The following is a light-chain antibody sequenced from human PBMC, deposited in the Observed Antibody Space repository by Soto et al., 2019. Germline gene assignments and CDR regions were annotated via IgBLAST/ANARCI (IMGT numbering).Light chain of an antibody. CDR1: QSVGTK. V-gene: IGKV3-15*01. CDR3: QQYSSWLWT. Sequence: IVMTQSPATLSVSPGERATLSCRASQSVGTKLAWYQQTRGQXPRXXIYGASNRATGVPARFSGSVSGTELTLTISSLQSEDVEVYYGQQYSSWLWTFGQGTKVDIK. J-gene: IGKJ1*01. CDR2: GAS.